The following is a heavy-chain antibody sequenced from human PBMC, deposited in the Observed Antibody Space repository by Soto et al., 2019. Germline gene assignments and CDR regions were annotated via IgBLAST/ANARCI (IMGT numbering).Heavy chain of an antibody. CDR1: GFTVSSNY. J-gene: IGHJ3*02. CDR2: IYSGGST. D-gene: IGHD3-16*01. V-gene: IGHV3-66*01. Sequence: GGSLRLSCAASGFTVSSNYMSWVRQAPGKGLEWVSVIYSGGSTYYADSVKGRFTISRDNSKNTLYLQMNSLRAEDTAVYYCARTNYVWAFDIWGQGTMVTVSS. CDR3: ARTNYVWAFDI.